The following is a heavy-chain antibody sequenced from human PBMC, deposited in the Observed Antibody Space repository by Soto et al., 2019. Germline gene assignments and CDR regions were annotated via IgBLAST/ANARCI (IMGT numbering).Heavy chain of an antibody. CDR1: GRSISSGDFY. CDR2: IYYSGST. J-gene: IGHJ4*02. Sequence: SETLSLTCTVSGRSISSGDFYWSWILQPPGKGLEWIGYIYYSGSTYYNPSLKSRVTISVDTSKNQFSLKLSSVTAADTAVYYCARAHLSSDFWSGYHSDYWGQGTLVTVSS. V-gene: IGHV4-30-4*01. CDR3: ARAHLSSDFWSGYHSDY. D-gene: IGHD3-3*01.